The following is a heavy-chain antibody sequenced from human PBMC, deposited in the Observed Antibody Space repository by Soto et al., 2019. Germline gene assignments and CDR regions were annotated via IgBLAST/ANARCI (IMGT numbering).Heavy chain of an antibody. V-gene: IGHV1-18*01. CDR2: ISAYNGNT. Sequence: QVQLVQSGAEVKKPGASVKVSCKASGYTFTSYAISWVRQAPGQGLEWVGWISAYNGNTNYAQKLQGRVTMTTDTSTSTAYMALRSLRSDDTAMYYSARDAAAALNASWGQGTLVTVSS. CDR3: ARDAAAALNAS. J-gene: IGHJ5*02. CDR1: GYTFTSYA. D-gene: IGHD6-13*01.